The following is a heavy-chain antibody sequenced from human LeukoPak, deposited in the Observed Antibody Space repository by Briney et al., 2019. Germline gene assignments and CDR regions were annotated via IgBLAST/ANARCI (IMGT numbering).Heavy chain of an antibody. Sequence: PGGSLRLSCAASGFTFSTYGMNWVRQAPEKGLEWVSYIGTSTSTIYYADSVKGRFTMSRDNAKNSLYLQMNSLRAEDTAVYYCATRHCSIAACRASSYKCMDDWGKGTTVTVSS. V-gene: IGHV3-48*04. CDR3: ATRHCSIAACRASSYKCMDD. CDR2: IGTSTSTI. J-gene: IGHJ6*04. D-gene: IGHD2-2*01. CDR1: GFTFSTYG.